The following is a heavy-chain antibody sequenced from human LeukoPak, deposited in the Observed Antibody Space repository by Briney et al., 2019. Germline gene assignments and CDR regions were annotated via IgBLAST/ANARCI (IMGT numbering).Heavy chain of an antibody. CDR1: GGSISSYY. Sequence: SSETLSLTCTVSGGSISSYYWSWIRQPPGKGLEWIGYIYYSGSTNYNPSLKSRVTISVDTSKNQFSLKLSSVTAAGTAVYYCARGYRYSSSWYRGYYYYYYMDVWGKGTTVTVSS. J-gene: IGHJ6*03. CDR2: IYYSGST. CDR3: ARGYRYSSSWYRGYYYYYYMDV. V-gene: IGHV4-59*01. D-gene: IGHD6-13*01.